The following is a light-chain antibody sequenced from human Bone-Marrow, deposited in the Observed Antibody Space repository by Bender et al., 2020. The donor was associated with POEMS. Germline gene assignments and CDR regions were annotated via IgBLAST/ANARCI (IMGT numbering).Light chain of an antibody. CDR2: SSH. J-gene: IGLJ1*01. CDR3: QSYDSSLSGSKGV. CDR1: SSNIGAHA. V-gene: IGLV1-44*01. Sequence: QSVLTQPPSASGTTGQRVTISCSGGSSNIGAHAVNWYQHLPGTAPKLLIYSSHRRPSEVPGRFSGSKSGSSASLAITGLQAEDEADYYCQSYDSSLSGSKGVFGTGTKVTVL.